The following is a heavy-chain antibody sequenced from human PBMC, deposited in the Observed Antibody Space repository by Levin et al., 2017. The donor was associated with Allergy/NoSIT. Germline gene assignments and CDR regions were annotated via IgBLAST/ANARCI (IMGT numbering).Heavy chain of an antibody. D-gene: IGHD1-26*01. J-gene: IGHJ6*02. CDR1: GFTFGDYA. V-gene: IGHV3-49*03. Sequence: GESLKISCTASGFTFGDYAMSWFRQAPGKGLEWVGFIRSKAYGGTTEYAASVKGRFTISRDDSKSIAYLQMNSLKTEDTAVYYCTRVIGGSYYVGLAYYYGMDVWGQGTTVTVSS. CDR2: IRSKAYGGTT. CDR3: TRVIGGSYYVGLAYYYGMDV.